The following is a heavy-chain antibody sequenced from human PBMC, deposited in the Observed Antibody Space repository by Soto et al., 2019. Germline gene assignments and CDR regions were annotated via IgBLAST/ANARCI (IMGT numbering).Heavy chain of an antibody. Sequence: ASVKVSCKASGYTFTGYYMHWVRQAPGQGLEWMGWINPNSGGTNYAQKFQGWVTMTRDTSISTAYMELSRLRSDDTAVYYCAKSLYSSSWSSPRNYYYYGMDVWGQGTTVTVS. CDR2: INPNSGGT. CDR3: AKSLYSSSWSSPRNYYYYGMDV. V-gene: IGHV1-2*04. D-gene: IGHD6-13*01. CDR1: GYTFTGYY. J-gene: IGHJ6*02.